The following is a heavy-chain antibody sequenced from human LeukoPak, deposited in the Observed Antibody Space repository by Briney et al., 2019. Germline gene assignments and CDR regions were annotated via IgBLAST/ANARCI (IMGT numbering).Heavy chain of an antibody. J-gene: IGHJ4*02. CDR1: VYTFTDYY. CDR3: ARGGRIVGASGLMFDY. CDR2: INPNSGGT. Sequence: ASVKVSCKASVYTFTDYYMHWVRQAPAQGLEWMGWINPNSGGTHYAQKFQGRVAMTRDTSISTAYMELSRLTSDDTAVYYCARGGRIVGASGLMFDYWGQETLITVSS. D-gene: IGHD1-26*01. V-gene: IGHV1-2*02.